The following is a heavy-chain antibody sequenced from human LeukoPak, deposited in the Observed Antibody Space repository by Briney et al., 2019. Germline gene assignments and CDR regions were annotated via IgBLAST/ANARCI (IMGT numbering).Heavy chain of an antibody. CDR3: ARGPFGEQFDY. Sequence: GGSLRLSCAASGFTFSSYEMNWVRQAPGKGLEWVSYISSSGSTIYYADSVKGRFTISRDNAKNSLYLQMNSLRAEDTAVYYCARGPFGEQFDYWGQGTLVTVSS. CDR1: GFTFSSYE. CDR2: ISSSGSTI. J-gene: IGHJ4*02. D-gene: IGHD3-10*01. V-gene: IGHV3-48*03.